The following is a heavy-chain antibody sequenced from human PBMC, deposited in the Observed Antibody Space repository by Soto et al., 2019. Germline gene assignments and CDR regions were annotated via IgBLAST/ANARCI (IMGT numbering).Heavy chain of an antibody. CDR2: ISSSSSYI. CDR1: GFTFRSYS. CDR3: AAALGYCSSTSCYKYWYFDL. Sequence: PVGTRRISCAASGFTFRSYSMNWVRQAPGKGLEWVSSISSSSSYIYYADSVKGRFTISRDNAKNSLYLQMNSLRAEDTAVYYCAAALGYCSSTSCYKYWYFDLWGRGTLVTVSS. V-gene: IGHV3-21*01. J-gene: IGHJ2*01. D-gene: IGHD2-2*02.